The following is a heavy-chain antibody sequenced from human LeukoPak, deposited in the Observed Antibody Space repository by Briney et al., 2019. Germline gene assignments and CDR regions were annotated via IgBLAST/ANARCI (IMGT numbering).Heavy chain of an antibody. J-gene: IGHJ4*02. Sequence: PGGSLRLSCAASGFTFSSYAMHWVRQAPGKGLEWVAVISYDGSNKYYADSVKGRFTISRDNSKNTLYLQMNSLRAEDTAVYYCARESTRYNSNHELDYWGQGTLVTVSS. D-gene: IGHD1-14*01. CDR3: ARESTRYNSNHELDY. CDR1: GFTFSSYA. CDR2: ISYDGSNK. V-gene: IGHV3-30*04.